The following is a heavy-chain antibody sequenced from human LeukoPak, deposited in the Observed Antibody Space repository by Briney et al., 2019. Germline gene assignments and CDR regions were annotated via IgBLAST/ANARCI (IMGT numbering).Heavy chain of an antibody. CDR1: GFTFSTYG. J-gene: IGHJ4*02. CDR3: VRVFLESLTAGYFDH. CDR2: ISYYGRQK. V-gene: IGHV3-30*03. D-gene: IGHD3-3*01. Sequence: PGRSLRLSCAASGFTFSTYGMNWVRQAPGKGLEWVAVISYYGRQKYYADSVKGRFTISRDNSKDTVYLQMNSLRDEDSATYYCVRVFLESLTAGYFDHWGQGTLVTVSS.